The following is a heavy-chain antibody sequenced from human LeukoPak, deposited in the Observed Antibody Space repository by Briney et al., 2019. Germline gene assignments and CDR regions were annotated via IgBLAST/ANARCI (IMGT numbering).Heavy chain of an antibody. V-gene: IGHV1-69*13. CDR2: IIPIFGTA. J-gene: IGHJ4*02. Sequence: ASVKVSCKASGGTFSSYAISWVRQAPGQGLEWMGGIIPIFGTANYAQKFRGRVTITADESTSTAYMELSSLRSEDTAVYYCASRDPSYTKDYWGQGTLVTVSS. CDR1: GGTFSSYA. D-gene: IGHD1-14*01. CDR3: ASRDPSYTKDY.